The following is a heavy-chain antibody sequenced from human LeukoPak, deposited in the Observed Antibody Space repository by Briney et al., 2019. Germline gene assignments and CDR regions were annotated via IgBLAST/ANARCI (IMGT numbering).Heavy chain of an antibody. J-gene: IGHJ4*02. D-gene: IGHD1-26*01. CDR3: ARDGGSFPFDY. CDR2: IKQDGSEK. V-gene: IGHV3-7*01. CDR1: GFAFSSYW. Sequence: PGGSLRLSCAASGFAFSSYWMSWVRQAPGKGLEWVANIKQDGSEKYYVDSVKGRFTISRDNAKNSLYLQMNSLRAEDTAVYYCARDGGSFPFDYWGQGTLVTVSS.